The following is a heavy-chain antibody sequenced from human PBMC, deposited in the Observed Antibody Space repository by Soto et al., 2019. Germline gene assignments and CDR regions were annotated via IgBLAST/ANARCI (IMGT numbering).Heavy chain of an antibody. CDR2: IRSKAYGGTT. J-gene: IGHJ6*02. CDR3: TRRRDGYNYPYYYSGMDV. Sequence: HPGGSLRLSCTASGFTFGDYAMSWVRQAPGKGLEWVGFIRSKAYGGTTEYAASVKGRFTISRDDSKSIAYLQMNSLKTEDTAVYYCTRRRDGYNYPYYYSGMDVWGQGTTVTVSS. D-gene: IGHD5-12*01. CDR1: GFTFGDYA. V-gene: IGHV3-49*04.